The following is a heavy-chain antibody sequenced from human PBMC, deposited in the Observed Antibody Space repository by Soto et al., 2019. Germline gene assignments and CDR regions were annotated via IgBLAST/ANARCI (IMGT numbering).Heavy chain of an antibody. D-gene: IGHD3-3*01. J-gene: IGHJ6*04. Sequence: HPGGSLRLSCAASGFTFSSYAMSRVRQAPGKGLEWVSAISGSGGSTYYADSVRGRFTISRDNSKNTLYLQMNSLRAEDTAVYYCAKTPSLRFLEWVMDVWGKGTTVTVSS. CDR3: AKTPSLRFLEWVMDV. CDR2: ISGSGGST. V-gene: IGHV3-23*01. CDR1: GFTFSSYA.